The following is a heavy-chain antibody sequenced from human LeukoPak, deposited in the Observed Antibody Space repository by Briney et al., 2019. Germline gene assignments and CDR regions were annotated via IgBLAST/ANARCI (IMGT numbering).Heavy chain of an antibody. Sequence: ASVKVSCLSSVGTFRIYAISCLRLAPGQGLEWMGGLIPILGKPDYAEKFQDRLTITADEPTSPVSMELINLSLKDTALYYCAPLYCGSSNCFEKLHHYAFYPWGQGTLVTVSS. CDR1: VGTFRIYA. CDR3: APLYCGSSNCFEKLHHYAFYP. CDR2: LIPILGKP. V-gene: IGHV1-69*10. D-gene: IGHD2-2*01. J-gene: IGHJ5*02.